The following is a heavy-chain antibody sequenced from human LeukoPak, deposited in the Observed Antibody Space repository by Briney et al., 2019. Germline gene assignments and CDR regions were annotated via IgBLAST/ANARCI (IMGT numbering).Heavy chain of an antibody. CDR3: ARVLDKIISYYDSSGHPLGY. Sequence: PGGSLRLSCAASGFTFSSYAMHWVRQAPGKGLEWVAVISYDGSNKYYADSVKGRFTISRDNSKNTLYLQMNSLRAEDTAVYYCARVLDKIISYYDSSGHPLGYWGQGTLVTVSS. CDR1: GFTFSSYA. V-gene: IGHV3-30-3*01. D-gene: IGHD3-22*01. CDR2: ISYDGSNK. J-gene: IGHJ4*02.